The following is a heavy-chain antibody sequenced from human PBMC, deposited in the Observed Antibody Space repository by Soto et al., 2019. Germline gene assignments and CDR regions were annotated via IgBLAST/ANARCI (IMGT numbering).Heavy chain of an antibody. D-gene: IGHD2-2*02. CDR3: AKYPMLAGMQG. Sequence: QVQLVQSGAEMKKPGSSVTVSCKASGGTFSSFSINWVRQAPGQGLEWMGGIIPILTTADYAQTFQDRVTITADVPTTTVYMTLRSLISDDTAIYFCAKYPMLAGMQGWGQGTTVTVSS. CDR1: GGTFSSFS. CDR2: IIPILTTA. J-gene: IGHJ6*02. V-gene: IGHV1-69*12.